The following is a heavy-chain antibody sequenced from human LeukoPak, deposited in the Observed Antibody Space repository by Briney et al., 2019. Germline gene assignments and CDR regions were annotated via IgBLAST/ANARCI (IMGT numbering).Heavy chain of an antibody. D-gene: IGHD3-10*01. V-gene: IGHV3-30-3*01. J-gene: IGHJ6*02. CDR2: ISYDGSNK. Sequence: GRSLRLSCAASGFTFSSYAMHWVRQAPGKGLEWVAVISYDGSNKYYADSVKGRFTISRDNSKNTLYLQMNSLRAEDTAVYYCAREAGEFGELFYGMDVWGQGTTVTVSS. CDR3: AREAGEFGELFYGMDV. CDR1: GFTFSSYA.